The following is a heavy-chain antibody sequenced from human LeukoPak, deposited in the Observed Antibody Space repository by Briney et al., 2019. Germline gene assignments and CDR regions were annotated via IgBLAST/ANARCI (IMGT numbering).Heavy chain of an antibody. Sequence: SGTLSLTCAVSGXSISSSNWWSWVRQPPGKGLEWIGEIYHSGSTNYNPSLKSQVTISVDKSKNQFSLKLSSVTAADTAVYYCARVPIGTTREPPLAWYFDLWGRGTLVTVSS. J-gene: IGHJ2*01. D-gene: IGHD1-26*01. CDR2: IYHSGST. CDR1: GXSISSSNW. V-gene: IGHV4-4*02. CDR3: ARVPIGTTREPPLAWYFDL.